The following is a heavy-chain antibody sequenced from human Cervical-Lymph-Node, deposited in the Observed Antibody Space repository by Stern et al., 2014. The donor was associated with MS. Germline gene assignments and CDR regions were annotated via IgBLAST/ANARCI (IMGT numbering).Heavy chain of an antibody. CDR1: GDSISSYTHY. J-gene: IGHJ4*02. D-gene: IGHD2-8*02. V-gene: IGHV4-39*01. CDR3: AKHACTGAACPFDL. Sequence: QVQLQESGPGLVKPSATLSLTCAVSGDSISSYTHYWAWIRQPPGKGLEWIGSFYYCGPTYNNPSLRSPVTISVDTSKNHFPLGLNSVTAADTAVYYCAKHACTGAACPFDLWGQGTLVTVSS. CDR2: FYYCGPT.